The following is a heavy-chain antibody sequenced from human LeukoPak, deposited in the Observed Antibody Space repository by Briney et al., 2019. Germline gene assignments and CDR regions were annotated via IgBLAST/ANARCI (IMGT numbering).Heavy chain of an antibody. CDR3: ASANNYYYYMDV. D-gene: IGHD2/OR15-2a*01. J-gene: IGHJ6*03. V-gene: IGHV3-53*01. CDR2: IYTGGST. Sequence: GGSLRLSRAASGFTVSSNYMSWVRQAPGKGLEWVSVIYTGGSTYYADSVKGRFTISRDNSKNTLYLQMNSLRAEDTAVYYCASANNYYYYMDVWGKGTTVTVSS. CDR1: GFTVSSNY.